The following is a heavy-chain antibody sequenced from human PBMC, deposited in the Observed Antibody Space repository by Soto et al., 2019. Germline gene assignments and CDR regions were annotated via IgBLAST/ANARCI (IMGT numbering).Heavy chain of an antibody. J-gene: IGHJ4*02. CDR2: IYYSGST. Sequence: SETLSLTCTVSCGSISSYYWSWIRQPPGKGLEWIGYIYYSGSTNYNPSLKSRVTISVDTSKNRFSLKLSSVTAADTAVYYCARGVPRGYYDSTPHPFHFDYWGQGTLVNVSS. D-gene: IGHD3-22*01. CDR1: CGSISSYY. CDR3: ARGVPRGYYDSTPHPFHFDY. V-gene: IGHV4-59*01.